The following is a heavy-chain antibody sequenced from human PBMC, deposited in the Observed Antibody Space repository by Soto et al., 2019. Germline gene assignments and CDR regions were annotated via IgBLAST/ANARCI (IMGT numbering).Heavy chain of an antibody. V-gene: IGHV3-30*18. CDR3: AKDTILPTVTIPDY. J-gene: IGHJ4*02. CDR1: GFTFSSYG. D-gene: IGHD4-17*01. Sequence: QVQLVESGGGVVQPGRSLRLSCAASGFTFSSYGMHWVRQAPGKGLEWVAVISYDGSNKYYADSVKGRFTISRDNSKNTLYLQMNSLRAEDTAGYYCAKDTILPTVTIPDYWGQGTLVTVSS. CDR2: ISYDGSNK.